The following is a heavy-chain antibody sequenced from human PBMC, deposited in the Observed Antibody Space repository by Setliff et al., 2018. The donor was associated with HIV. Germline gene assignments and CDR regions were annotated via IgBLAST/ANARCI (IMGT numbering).Heavy chain of an antibody. CDR2: ISYSGRT. Sequence: SETLSLTCTVSGDSISSYFWSWIRQPPGKGLEWIGYISYSGRTDYNSSLKNRITMSVDTSNNQFSLKMTSVTAADTAVYYCARAGEYYDSRNYLTRGPTAFDVWGQGTVVTVSS. D-gene: IGHD3-16*01. CDR3: ARAGEYYDSRNYLTRGPTAFDV. CDR1: GDSISSYF. V-gene: IGHV4-59*01. J-gene: IGHJ3*01.